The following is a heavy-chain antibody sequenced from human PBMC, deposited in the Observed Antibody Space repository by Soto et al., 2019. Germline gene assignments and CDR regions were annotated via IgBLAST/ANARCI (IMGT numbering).Heavy chain of an antibody. Sequence: ASVKVSCKASGGTFSSYAISWVRQAPGQGLEWMGGIIPIFGTANYAQKFQGRVTITADESTSTAYMELSSLRSEDTAVYYCATKREGDCGGDCSFFDYWGQGTLVTVSS. CDR1: GGTFSSYA. V-gene: IGHV1-69*13. CDR3: ATKREGDCGGDCSFFDY. J-gene: IGHJ4*02. CDR2: IIPIFGTA. D-gene: IGHD2-21*02.